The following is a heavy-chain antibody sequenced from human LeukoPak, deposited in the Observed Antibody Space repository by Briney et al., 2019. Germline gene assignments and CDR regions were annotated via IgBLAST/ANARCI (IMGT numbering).Heavy chain of an antibody. CDR3: ARRALRYCSSTSCPAQYYGVDV. V-gene: IGHV3-7*03. D-gene: IGHD2-2*01. CDR2: IKEDGSEK. J-gene: IGHJ6*04. Sequence: GGSLRLSCAASGFIFSSYWMSWVRQAPGKGLEWVANIKEDGSEKYYVDSVKGRFTISRDNAKNSLYLQTSSLRAEDTAVYYCARRALRYCSSTSCPAQYYGVDVWGKGTTVTVSS. CDR1: GFIFSSYW.